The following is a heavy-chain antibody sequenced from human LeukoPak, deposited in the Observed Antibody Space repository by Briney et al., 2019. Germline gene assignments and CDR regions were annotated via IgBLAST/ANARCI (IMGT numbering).Heavy chain of an antibody. D-gene: IGHD1-26*01. J-gene: IGHJ4*02. CDR3: ATMEPTLNDY. CDR2: IYYSGST. Sequence: PSETLSLTCTVSGVSISSSSYYWGWIRQPPGKGLEWIGSIYYSGSTYYNPSLKSRVTISVDTSKHQFSLRLSSATAADTAVYYCATMEPTLNDYWGQGTLVTVSS. V-gene: IGHV4-39*01. CDR1: GVSISSSSYY.